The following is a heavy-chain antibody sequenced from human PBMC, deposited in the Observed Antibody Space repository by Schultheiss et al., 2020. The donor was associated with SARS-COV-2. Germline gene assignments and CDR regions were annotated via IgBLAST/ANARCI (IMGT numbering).Heavy chain of an antibody. Sequence: SGPTLVKPTQTLTLTCTFSGFSLSTSGMCVSWIRQPPGKALEWLALIFSNDEKSYSTSLKSRLTISKDTSKSQVVLTMTNMDPVDTATYYCARILSGWYASGWYFDLWGRGTLVTVSS. CDR2: IFSNDEK. CDR3: ARILSGWYASGWYFDL. D-gene: IGHD6-19*01. V-gene: IGHV2-26*01. CDR1: GFSLSTSGMC. J-gene: IGHJ2*01.